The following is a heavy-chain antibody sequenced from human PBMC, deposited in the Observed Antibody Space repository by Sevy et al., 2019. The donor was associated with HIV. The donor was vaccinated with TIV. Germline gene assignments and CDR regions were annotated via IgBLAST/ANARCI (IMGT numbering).Heavy chain of an antibody. D-gene: IGHD2-8*01. V-gene: IGHV3-23*01. CDR2: FSFGCGRI. J-gene: IGHJ4*02. CDR3: AREGCTQPHDY. Sequence: GGSLRLSCAASGFTFAKYSMSWVRQAPGKGLEWVSTFSFGCGRINYADSVKGRFTISRDDSKNKLFLQMNSLRAEDTATYFCAREGCTQPHDYWGQRTLVTVSS. CDR1: GFTFAKYS.